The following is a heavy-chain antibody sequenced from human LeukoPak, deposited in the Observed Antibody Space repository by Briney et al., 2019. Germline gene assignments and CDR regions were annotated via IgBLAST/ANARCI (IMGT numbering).Heavy chain of an antibody. J-gene: IGHJ3*02. V-gene: IGHV3-23*01. Sequence: GGSLRLSCAASGLPFSTLAMTWVRQAPGKGLEWVSGISGSGDNTYYADSVKGRFTISRDNSKNTQYLQMNSLRAEDTAVYYCARALPSPLYSGSYADAFDIWGQGTMVTVSS. CDR2: ISGSGDNT. CDR3: ARALPSPLYSGSYADAFDI. D-gene: IGHD1-26*01. CDR1: GLPFSTLA.